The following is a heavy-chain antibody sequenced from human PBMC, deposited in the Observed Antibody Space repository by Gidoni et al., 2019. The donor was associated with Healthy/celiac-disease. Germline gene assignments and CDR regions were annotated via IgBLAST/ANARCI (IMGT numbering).Heavy chain of an antibody. CDR2: IYYSGST. Sequence: QVQLQESGPGLVKPSQTLSLPCTVSGGSISSGGYYWSWIRQHPGKGLEWIGYIYYSGSTYYNPSLKSRVTISVDTSKNQFSLKLSSVTAADTAVYYCARIDYDSGTFDYWGQGTLVTVSS. V-gene: IGHV4-31*03. CDR3: ARIDYDSGTFDY. D-gene: IGHD3-22*01. CDR1: GGSISSGGYY. J-gene: IGHJ4*02.